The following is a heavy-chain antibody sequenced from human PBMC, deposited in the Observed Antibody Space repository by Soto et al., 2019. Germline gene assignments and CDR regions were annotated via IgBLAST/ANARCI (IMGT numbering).Heavy chain of an antibody. CDR2: ISGSGGST. V-gene: IGHV3-23*01. D-gene: IGHD3-3*01. Sequence: GSLRLSCAASGFTFSSFWMTWVRQAPGKGLEWVSAISGSGGSTYYADSVKGRFTISRDNSKNTLYLQMNSLRAEDTAVYYCAKTYDFWSGYYSLVYYYYMDVWGKGTTVTVSS. J-gene: IGHJ6*03. CDR3: AKTYDFWSGYYSLVYYYYMDV. CDR1: GFTFSSFW.